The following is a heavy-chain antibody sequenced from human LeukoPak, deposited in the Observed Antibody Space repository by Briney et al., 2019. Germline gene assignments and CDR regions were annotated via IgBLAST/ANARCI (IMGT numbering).Heavy chain of an antibody. CDR2: VRYDGSNK. CDR1: GFTFSSYG. CDR3: AKDRGSSWTFDY. Sequence: GGSLRLSCVASGFTFSSYGMHWVRQAPGKGLEWVAFVRYDGSNKYYADSVKGRFTISRDNSKNTMYLQMNSLRVEDTAVYYCAKDRGSSWTFDYWDQGTLVTVSS. J-gene: IGHJ4*02. V-gene: IGHV3-30*02. D-gene: IGHD6-13*01.